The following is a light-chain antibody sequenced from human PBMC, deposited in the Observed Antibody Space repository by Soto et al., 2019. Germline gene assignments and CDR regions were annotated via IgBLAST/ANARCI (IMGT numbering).Light chain of an antibody. V-gene: IGKV3-15*01. Sequence: EIVMTQSPGTLSVSPGERATLSCRASQSVRGNLAWYQQKPGQVPRLLIYRASARATGIPARFSGSGSGTEFTLTISSLQSEDFAVYYCQQYNNWPTWTFGQGTKVEIK. J-gene: IGKJ1*01. CDR3: QQYNNWPTWT. CDR2: RAS. CDR1: QSVRGN.